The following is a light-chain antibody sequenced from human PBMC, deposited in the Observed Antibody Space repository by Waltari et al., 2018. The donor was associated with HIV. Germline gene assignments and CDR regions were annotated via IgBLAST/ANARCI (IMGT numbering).Light chain of an antibody. Sequence: QSVLTQPPSISGAPGQRITVSCSGTRSNLGAGYDLHRYQPLPGTAPKLLLYKNKNRPSGVPDRFSASKSDASASLAITGLQAADEGDYFCQSYDTSLSAWVFGGGTRLTVL. CDR1: RSNLGAGYD. CDR2: KNK. V-gene: IGLV1-40*03. CDR3: QSYDTSLSAWV. J-gene: IGLJ2*01.